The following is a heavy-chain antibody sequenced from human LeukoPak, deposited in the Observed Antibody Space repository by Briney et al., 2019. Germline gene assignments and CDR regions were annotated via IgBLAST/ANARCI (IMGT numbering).Heavy chain of an antibody. V-gene: IGHV1-2*02. D-gene: IGHD3-22*01. CDR3: ASPDSSGYYTLDY. CDR1: GYTFTGYY. J-gene: IGHJ4*02. CDR2: INPNSGGT. Sequence: EASVKVSCKASGYTFTGYYMHWVRQAPGQGLEWMGWINPNSGGTNYAQKFQGRVTMTRDTSISTAYMELSRLRSDDTAVYYCASPDSSGYYTLDYWGQGTLVTVSS.